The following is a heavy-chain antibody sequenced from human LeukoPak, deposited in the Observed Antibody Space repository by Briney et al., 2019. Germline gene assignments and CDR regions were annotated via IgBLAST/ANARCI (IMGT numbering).Heavy chain of an antibody. CDR3: ARVPLLGYCSSTSCPNDY. CDR1: GFTFSSYS. V-gene: IGHV3-48*01. CDR2: ISSSSSTI. D-gene: IGHD2-2*01. J-gene: IGHJ4*02. Sequence: GGSLRLSCAASGFTFSSYSMNWVRQAPGKGLEWVSYISSSSSTIYYADSVKGRFTISRDNAKNSLYLQMNSLRAEDTAVYYCARVPLLGYCSSTSCPNDYWGQGTLVTVSS.